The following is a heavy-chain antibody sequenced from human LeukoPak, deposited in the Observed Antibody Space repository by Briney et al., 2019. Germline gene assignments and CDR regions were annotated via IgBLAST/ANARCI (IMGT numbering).Heavy chain of an antibody. CDR3: AKWGINRWIDC. CDR2: IGDNVGNI. V-gene: IGHV3-23*01. CDR1: GFTFSSFP. D-gene: IGHD6-13*01. Sequence: GGSLRLSCAASGFTFSSFPLSWVRQAPGQGLEWVSSIGDNVGNIYYADSVKGRFTISRDNSKHTLYLQMNSLRDEDTAVYYCAKWGINRWIDCWGQGTLVTVSS. J-gene: IGHJ4*02.